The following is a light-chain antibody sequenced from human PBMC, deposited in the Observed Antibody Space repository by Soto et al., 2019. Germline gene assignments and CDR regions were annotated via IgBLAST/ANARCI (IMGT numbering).Light chain of an antibody. CDR2: DNN. CDR1: SSNIGNNY. CDR3: GTWDSRLSAVV. V-gene: IGLV1-51*01. J-gene: IGLJ2*01. Sequence: QSVLTQPPSVSAAPGQKVTISCSGSSSNIGNNYVSWYQQLPGTAPNLLIYDNNKRPSGIPDRFSGSKSGTSATLGITGLQTGDEADYYCGTWDSRLSAVVFGGGTKVTVL.